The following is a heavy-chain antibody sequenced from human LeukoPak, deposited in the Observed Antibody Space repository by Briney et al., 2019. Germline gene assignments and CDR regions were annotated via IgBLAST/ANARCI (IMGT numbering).Heavy chain of an antibody. CDR1: GGSISSYY. CDR3: ARDGYNLGNWYFDL. D-gene: IGHD5-24*01. Sequence: PSETLSLTCTVSGGSISSYYWSWVRQPPGKGLEWIGDIYYSGSPNYNPSLKSRVTISLDTSKNQFSLRLSSVTAADTAVYYCARDGYNLGNWYFDLWGRGTLVTVSS. V-gene: IGHV4-59*01. J-gene: IGHJ2*01. CDR2: IYYSGSP.